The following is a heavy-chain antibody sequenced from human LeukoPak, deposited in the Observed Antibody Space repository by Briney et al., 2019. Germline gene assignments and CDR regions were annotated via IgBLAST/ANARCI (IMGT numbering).Heavy chain of an antibody. V-gene: IGHV1-46*01. Sequence: ASVKVSCKASGYTFTSYYMHWVRQAPGQGLEWMGIINPSVGSTSYAQKFQGRVTMTRDTSTSTVYMELSSLRSEDTAVYYCARPGTRGYSYETPHLGFDYWGQGTLVTVSS. CDR2: INPSVGST. CDR3: ARPGTRGYSYETPHLGFDY. CDR1: GYTFTSYY. J-gene: IGHJ4*02. D-gene: IGHD5-18*01.